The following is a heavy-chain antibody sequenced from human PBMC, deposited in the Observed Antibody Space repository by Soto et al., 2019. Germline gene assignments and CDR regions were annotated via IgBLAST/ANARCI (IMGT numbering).Heavy chain of an antibody. V-gene: IGHV5-51*01. J-gene: IGHJ4*02. Sequence: PGESLKISCKGSGYSFTSYWIGWVRQMPGKGLEWMGIIHPGDSDTRYSPSFQGQVTISADKSISTAYLQWSSLKASDTAMYYCARGPSSTIFGVVIGFDYWGQGTLVTVSS. CDR1: GYSFTSYW. D-gene: IGHD3-3*01. CDR3: ARGPSSTIFGVVIGFDY. CDR2: IHPGDSDT.